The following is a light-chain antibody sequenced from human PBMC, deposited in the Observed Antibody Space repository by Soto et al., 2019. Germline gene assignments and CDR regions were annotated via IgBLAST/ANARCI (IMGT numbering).Light chain of an antibody. CDR2: GAF. Sequence: IQMTQSPSSVSASVGDRVTITCRASQHISNYLAWYQQKPGEAPKVLIYGAFTLQTGVASRFSGSGSGTDFILTISSLQHEDFATYYCQQTNSFPLTFGGGTKVEIK. CDR1: QHISNY. J-gene: IGKJ4*01. V-gene: IGKV1D-12*01. CDR3: QQTNSFPLT.